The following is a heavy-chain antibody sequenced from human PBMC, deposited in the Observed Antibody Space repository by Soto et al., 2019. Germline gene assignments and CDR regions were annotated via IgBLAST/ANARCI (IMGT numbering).Heavy chain of an antibody. D-gene: IGHD3-10*01. J-gene: IGHJ4*02. CDR2: INAGNGNT. Sequence: QVQLVQSGAEVKKPGASVKVSCKASGYTFPSYSMHWVRQAPRQRLEWMGWINAGNGNTKYSQKFQDRVTITRDTSASTAYMELSSLRSEDTAVYYCAREPAYYGSGNYYSPFDYWGQGTLVTVSS. V-gene: IGHV1-3*01. CDR1: GYTFPSYS. CDR3: AREPAYYGSGNYYSPFDY.